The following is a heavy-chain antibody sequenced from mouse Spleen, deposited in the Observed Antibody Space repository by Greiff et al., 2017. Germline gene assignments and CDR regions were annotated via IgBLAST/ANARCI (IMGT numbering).Heavy chain of an antibody. CDR1: GYTFTSYT. CDR2: INPSSGYT. Sequence: VQLQQSGAELARPGASVKMSCKASGYTFTSYTMHWVKQRPGQGLEWIGYINPSSGYTKYNQKFKDKATLTADKSSSTAYMQLSSLTSEDSAVYYCAREVRRGYAMDYWGQGTSVTVSS. J-gene: IGHJ4*01. CDR3: AREVRRGYAMDY. D-gene: IGHD2-14*01. V-gene: IGHV1-4*01.